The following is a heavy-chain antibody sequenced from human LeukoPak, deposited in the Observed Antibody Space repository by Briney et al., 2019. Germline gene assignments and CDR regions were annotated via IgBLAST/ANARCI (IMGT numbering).Heavy chain of an antibody. CDR3: ARHRILWFGEFYYFDY. D-gene: IGHD3-10*01. J-gene: IGHJ4*02. V-gene: IGHV1-69*05. CDR2: TIPVFGTA. CDR1: GGTFSSYA. Sequence: GASVKVSCKASGGTFSSYAISWVRQAPGQGLEWMGGTIPVFGTAIYAQKLQGRVTMTTDTSTSTAYMELRSLRSDDTAVYYCARHRILWFGEFYYFDYWGQGTLVTVSS.